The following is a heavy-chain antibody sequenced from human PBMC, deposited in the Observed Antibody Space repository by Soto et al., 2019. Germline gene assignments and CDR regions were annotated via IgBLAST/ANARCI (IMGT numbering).Heavy chain of an antibody. J-gene: IGHJ6*02. D-gene: IGHD6-6*01. CDR2: IYYSGST. CDR3: ARVRREQLVPGYYYYGMDV. CDR1: GGSISSYY. V-gene: IGHV4-59*01. Sequence: LSLTCTVSGGSISSYYWSWIRQPPGKGLEWIGFIYYSGSTNYNPSLKSRVTISVDTSKNQFSLKLSSVTAADTAVYYCARVRREQLVPGYYYYGMDVWGQGTTVTVSS.